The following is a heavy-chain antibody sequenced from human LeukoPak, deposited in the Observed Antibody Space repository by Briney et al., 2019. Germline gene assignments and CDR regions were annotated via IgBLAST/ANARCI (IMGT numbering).Heavy chain of an antibody. D-gene: IGHD5-12*01. Sequence: GGSLRLSCEASGFTFSRYAIHWVRQAPGKGLEWAAVISYDGTNEYFADSVKGRFTISRSNSKNTVYLQMNSLRTEDTALYYCARDASSDYDLGRYYFDHWGQGTLVTVSS. J-gene: IGHJ4*02. CDR3: ARDASSDYDLGRYYFDH. CDR1: GFTFSRYA. CDR2: ISYDGTNE. V-gene: IGHV3-30*04.